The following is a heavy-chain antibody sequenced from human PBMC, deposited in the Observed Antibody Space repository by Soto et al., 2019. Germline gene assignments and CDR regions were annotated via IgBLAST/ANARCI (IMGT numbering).Heavy chain of an antibody. D-gene: IGHD6-19*01. CDR3: AKGSRSGWYVKYYFDY. CDR2: ISGSGGST. Sequence: GGSLRLSCAASGFTFSSYAMSWVRQAPGKGLEWVSAISGSGGSTYYADSVKGRFTISRDNSKNTLYLQMNSLRAEDTAVYYCAKGSRSGWYVKYYFDYWGQGTLVTVSS. V-gene: IGHV3-23*01. J-gene: IGHJ4*02. CDR1: GFTFSSYA.